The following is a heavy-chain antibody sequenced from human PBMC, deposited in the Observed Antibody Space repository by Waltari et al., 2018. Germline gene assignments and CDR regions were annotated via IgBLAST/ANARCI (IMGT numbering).Heavy chain of an antibody. CDR3: AREGGRSIAARPWYYYYGMDV. CDR1: GGTFSSYA. J-gene: IGHJ6*02. V-gene: IGHV1-69*05. D-gene: IGHD6-6*01. Sequence: QVQLVQSGAEVKKPGSSVKVSCKASGGTFSSYAISWVRQAPGQGLEWMGGIIPIFGTANYAQKFQGRVTITTDESTSTAYMELSSLRSEDTAVYYCAREGGRSIAARPWYYYYGMDVWGQGTTVTVSS. CDR2: IIPIFGTA.